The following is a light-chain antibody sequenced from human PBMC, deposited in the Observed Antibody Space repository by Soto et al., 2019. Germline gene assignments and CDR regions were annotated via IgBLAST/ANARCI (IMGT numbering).Light chain of an antibody. V-gene: IGKV1-5*03. CDR1: QNINTW. Sequence: DIQMTQSPSTLSASIVDRVTITCRASQNINTWLAWYQQKPGKVPKLLIYKASNLESGVPSRFSGSGSGTEFTLTISSLQPDDFATYYCQQFHLYSTFGQGTKVDIK. J-gene: IGKJ1*01. CDR3: QQFHLYST. CDR2: KAS.